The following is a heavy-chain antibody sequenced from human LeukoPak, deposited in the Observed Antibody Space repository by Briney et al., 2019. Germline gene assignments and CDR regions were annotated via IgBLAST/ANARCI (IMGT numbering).Heavy chain of an antibody. J-gene: IGHJ4*02. V-gene: IGHV1-18*04. CDR3: AVAGFSVGNDY. Sequence: GASVKVSCKASGYTFTSYGISWVRQAPGQGLEWMAWIIAYNGNTNYAQTLQGRVTMTTDTSTSTAYIKLRSLRSDNTAVYYCAVAGFSVGNDYWGQGTLVTVSS. D-gene: IGHD6-19*01. CDR2: IIAYNGNT. CDR1: GYTFTSYG.